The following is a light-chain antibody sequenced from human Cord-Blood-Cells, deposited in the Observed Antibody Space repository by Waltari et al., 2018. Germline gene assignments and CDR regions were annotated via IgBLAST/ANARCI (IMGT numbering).Light chain of an antibody. CDR1: SSNIGAGYD. J-gene: IGLJ3*02. Sequence: QSVLTQPPSVSGAPGQRVTISCTGSSSNIGAGYDVHWYQQLPGTAPKPLIFGTSNRPSGVPHRFSGSKSGSSASLAITGLQAEDGADYSCQSYDSSLSGSWVFGGGTKLTVL. CDR2: GTS. V-gene: IGLV1-40*01. CDR3: QSYDSSLSGSWV.